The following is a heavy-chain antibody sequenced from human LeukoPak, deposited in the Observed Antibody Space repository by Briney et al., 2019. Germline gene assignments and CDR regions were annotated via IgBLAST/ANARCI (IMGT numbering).Heavy chain of an antibody. J-gene: IGHJ6*03. D-gene: IGHD7-27*01. CDR1: GYTFTSYD. V-gene: IGHV1-8*03. Sequence: ASVKVSCKASGYTFTSYDINWVRQATGQGLEWMGWMNPNSGNTGYAQKFQGRVTITRNTSISTAYMELSSLRSEDTAVYYCARGELGMSHMDVWGKGTTVTVSS. CDR3: ARGELGMSHMDV. CDR2: MNPNSGNT.